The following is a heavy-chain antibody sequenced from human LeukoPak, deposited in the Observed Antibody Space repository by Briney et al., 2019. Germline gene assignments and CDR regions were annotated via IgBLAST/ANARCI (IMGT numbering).Heavy chain of an antibody. J-gene: IGHJ4*02. Sequence: GGSLRLPCVASGFSFSDYGMNWVRQAPGKGLEWVSSIRSSSSYIYYADSVKGRFTISRDNAKNSPYLQMNSLRAEDTAVYYCAKRSRGYCTNGVCYFDYWGQGTLVTVSS. CDR3: AKRSRGYCTNGVCYFDY. D-gene: IGHD2-8*01. CDR2: IRSSSSYI. CDR1: GFSFSDYG. V-gene: IGHV3-21*01.